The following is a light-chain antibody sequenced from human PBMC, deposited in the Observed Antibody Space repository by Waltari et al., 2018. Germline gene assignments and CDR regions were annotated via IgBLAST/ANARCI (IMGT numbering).Light chain of an antibody. CDR2: GAS. CDR3: QQSYRMPYT. CDR1: QSISSN. Sequence: EIVMTQSQDTLFVSPGERATLPCRASQSISSNLAWYQQKPGQAPRLLMYGASTRATAIPARFSGSGSGTEFALTISSLEPGDCATYFCQQSYRMPYTFGQGTKVEI. J-gene: IGKJ2*01. V-gene: IGKV3-15*01.